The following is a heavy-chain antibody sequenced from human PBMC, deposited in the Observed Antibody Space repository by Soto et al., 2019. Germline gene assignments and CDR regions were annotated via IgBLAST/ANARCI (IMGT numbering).Heavy chain of an antibody. CDR1: GGSFSGYY. CDR2: INHSGST. Sequence: SETLSLTCAVYGGSFSGYYWSWIRQPPGKGLEWIGEINHSGSTNYNPSLKSRVTISVDTSKNQFSLKLSSVTAADTAVYYCARGKHSSGWYGFDYWGQGTLVT. CDR3: ARGKHSSGWYGFDY. D-gene: IGHD6-19*01. V-gene: IGHV4-34*01. J-gene: IGHJ4*02.